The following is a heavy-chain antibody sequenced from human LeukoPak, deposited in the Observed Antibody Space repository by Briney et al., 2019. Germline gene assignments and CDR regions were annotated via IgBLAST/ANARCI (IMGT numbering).Heavy chain of an antibody. Sequence: WASVNVSCNASGDTFTSNGISWVRQAPGQGLEWMGGIIPIFGTANYAQKFQGRVTITADESTSTAYMELSSLRSEDTAVYYCAVCLGIGTHWFDPWGQGTLVTVSS. J-gene: IGHJ5*02. CDR1: GDTFTSNG. V-gene: IGHV1-69*13. CDR2: IIPIFGTA. CDR3: AVCLGIGTHWFDP. D-gene: IGHD1-26*01.